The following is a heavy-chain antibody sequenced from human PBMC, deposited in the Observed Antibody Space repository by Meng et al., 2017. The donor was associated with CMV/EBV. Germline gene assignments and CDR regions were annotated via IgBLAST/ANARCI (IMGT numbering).Heavy chain of an antibody. CDR3: ARETFSSASYLGRWLDP. CDR1: GFTFSNAW. D-gene: IGHD1-26*01. V-gene: IGHV3-15*01. Sequence: GGSLRLSCAASGFTFSNAWMSWVRQAPGKGLEWVGRIKSKTDGGTTDYAAPVKGRFTISRDDSKNTLYLQMNSLSAEDTAVYYCARETFSSASYLGRWLDPWGQGTLVTVSS. J-gene: IGHJ5*02. CDR2: IKSKTDGGTT.